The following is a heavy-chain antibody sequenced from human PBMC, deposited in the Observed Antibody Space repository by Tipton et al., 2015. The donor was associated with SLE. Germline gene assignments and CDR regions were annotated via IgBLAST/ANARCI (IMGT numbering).Heavy chain of an antibody. CDR1: GGSISSRNW. V-gene: IGHV4-4*02. J-gene: IGHJ3*02. CDR3: AQAHLWGSYRYASDI. D-gene: IGHD3-16*02. Sequence: TLSLTCAVYGGSISSRNWWSWIRQPPGKGLEWIGEINHGGSTNYNPSLKSRVTISVDTSKNQFSLKLSSVTAADTAVYYCAQAHLWGSYRYASDIWGQGTMVTVSS. CDR2: INHGGST.